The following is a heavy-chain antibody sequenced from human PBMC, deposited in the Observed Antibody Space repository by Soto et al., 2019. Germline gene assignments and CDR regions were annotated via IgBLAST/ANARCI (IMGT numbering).Heavy chain of an antibody. Sequence: HHATGKRLEWKGWINAGNGNTKYSQKFQGRVTITRDTSASTAYMELSSLRSEDTAVYYCARPQRHCSSTSCYAPSWFDPWGQGTLVTVSS. D-gene: IGHD2-2*01. J-gene: IGHJ5*02. CDR3: ARPQRHCSSTSCYAPSWFDP. CDR2: INAGNGNT. V-gene: IGHV1-3*01.